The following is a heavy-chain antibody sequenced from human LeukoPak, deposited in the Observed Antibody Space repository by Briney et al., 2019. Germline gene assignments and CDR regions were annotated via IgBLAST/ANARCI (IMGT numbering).Heavy chain of an antibody. J-gene: IGHJ4*02. CDR3: ARVGAQRGWYFDY. CDR2: ISSSGSTI. CDR1: GFTFSSYE. D-gene: IGHD4/OR15-4a*01. Sequence: PGGSLRLSCAASGFTFSSYEMNWVRQAPGKGLEWVSYISSSGSTIYYADSVKGRFTISRDNDKNSLYLQMNSLRAEDTAVYYCARVGAQRGWYFDYWGQGTLVTVSS. V-gene: IGHV3-48*03.